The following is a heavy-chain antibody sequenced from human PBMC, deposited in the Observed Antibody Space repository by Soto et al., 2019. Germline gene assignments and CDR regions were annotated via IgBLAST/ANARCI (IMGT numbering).Heavy chain of an antibody. CDR2: ISGSGGST. CDR3: AKSLSFTMIVVVITTNGAFHI. V-gene: IGHV3-23*01. CDR1: GFTFSSYA. J-gene: IGHJ3*02. D-gene: IGHD3-22*01. Sequence: GGSLRLSCAASGFTFSSYAMSWVRQAPGKGLEWVSAISGSGGSTYYADSVKGRFTISRDNSKNTLYLQMNSLRAEDTAVYYCAKSLSFTMIVVVITTNGAFHIWGQGTMVT.